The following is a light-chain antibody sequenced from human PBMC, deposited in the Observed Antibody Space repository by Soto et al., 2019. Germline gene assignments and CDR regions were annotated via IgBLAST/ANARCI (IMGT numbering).Light chain of an antibody. V-gene: IGKV1-5*01. CDR3: QQYNSYST. J-gene: IGKJ2*01. CDR2: DAS. CDR1: QSISSW. Sequence: DIPMTQSPSTLSASVGDRVTITCRASQSISSWLAWYQQKPGKAPKLLIYDASSLESGVPSRFSGSGSATEFTLTISSMQPDDFATYYSQQYNSYSTFGKGTKLEIK.